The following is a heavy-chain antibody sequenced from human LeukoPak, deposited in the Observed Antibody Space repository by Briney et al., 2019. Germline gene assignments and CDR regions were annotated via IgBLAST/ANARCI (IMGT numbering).Heavy chain of an antibody. V-gene: IGHV3-30*03. J-gene: IGHJ3*02. Sequence: PGGSLRLSCAASGFTFSSYGMHWVRQAPGKGLEWVAVISYDGSNKYYADSVKGRFTISRDNSKNTLYLQMNSLRAEDTAVYYCARDRRSTRLWFGELLKGEDDAFDIWGQGTMVTVSS. CDR1: GFTFSSYG. CDR2: ISYDGSNK. D-gene: IGHD3-10*01. CDR3: ARDRRSTRLWFGELLKGEDDAFDI.